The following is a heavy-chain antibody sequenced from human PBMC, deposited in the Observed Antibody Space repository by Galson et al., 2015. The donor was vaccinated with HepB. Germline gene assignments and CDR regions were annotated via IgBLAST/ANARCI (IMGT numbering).Heavy chain of an antibody. CDR2: IYWDDDK. J-gene: IGHJ4*02. D-gene: IGHD4-17*01. CDR1: GFSLSTSGVG. CDR3: AHGSYGDYTLDY. Sequence: PALVKPTQTLTLTCTFSGFSLSTSGVGVGWIRQPPGKALEWLALIYWDDDKRYSPSLKSRLTITKDTSKNQVVLTMTNMDPVDTATYYCAHGSYGDYTLDYWGQGTLVTVSS. V-gene: IGHV2-5*02.